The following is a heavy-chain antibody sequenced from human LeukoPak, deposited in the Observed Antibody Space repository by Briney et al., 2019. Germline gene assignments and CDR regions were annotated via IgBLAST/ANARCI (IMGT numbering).Heavy chain of an antibody. D-gene: IGHD2-15*01. Sequence: SGPTLVNPTQTLTLTCTFSGFSFSTNGVGVGWIRQPPGKALECLAFIYWNEDKRYSPSLKSRLSITKDTSRNQVVLTMTNVDPVDTGTYYCAHRRRYCSGNNCHSTFDYWGQGTLVTVSS. J-gene: IGHJ4*02. CDR1: GFSFSTNGVG. V-gene: IGHV2-5*01. CDR2: IYWNEDK. CDR3: AHRRRYCSGNNCHSTFDY.